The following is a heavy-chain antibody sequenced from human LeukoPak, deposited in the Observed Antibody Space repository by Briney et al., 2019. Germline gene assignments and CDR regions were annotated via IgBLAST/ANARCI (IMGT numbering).Heavy chain of an antibody. V-gene: IGHV3-66*01. CDR2: RYSGGST. CDR3: AAAGYCSSTSCSGPPHFDP. CDR1: GFTVSTNY. J-gene: IGHJ5*02. Sequence: PWGSLRFSCAASGFTVSTNYMSWVRQAPPKGLEWDSVRYSGGSTYYADSVKGRSTISRDNSKNTLYLQMTSLTAEDTAVYYCAAAGYCSSTSCSGPPHFDPWGQGTLVTVSS. D-gene: IGHD2-2*01.